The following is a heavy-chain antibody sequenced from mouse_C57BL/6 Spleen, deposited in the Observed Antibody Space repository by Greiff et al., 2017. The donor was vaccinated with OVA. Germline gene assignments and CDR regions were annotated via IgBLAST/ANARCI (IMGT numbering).Heavy chain of an antibody. CDR3: ARKGSNYVYAMDY. CDR1: GYAFSSSW. V-gene: IGHV1-82*01. CDR2: IYPGDGDT. Sequence: VQLQQSGPELVKPGASVKISCKASGYAFSSSWMNWVKQRPGKGLEWIGRIYPGDGDTNYNGKFKGEATLTADKSSSTAYMQLSSLTSEDSAVYFCARKGSNYVYAMDYWGQGTSVTVSS. D-gene: IGHD2-5*01. J-gene: IGHJ4*01.